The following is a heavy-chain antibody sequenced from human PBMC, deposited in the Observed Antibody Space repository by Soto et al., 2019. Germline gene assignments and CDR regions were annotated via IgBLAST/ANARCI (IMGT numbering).Heavy chain of an antibody. CDR3: ARENDSSGYLLIDAFDI. D-gene: IGHD3-22*01. J-gene: IGHJ3*02. CDR2: IWYDGSNK. Sequence: QVQLVESGGGVVQPGRSLRLSCAASGFTFSSYGMHWVRQAPGKGLEWVAVIWYDGSNKYYADSVKGRFTISRDNSKNTLYLQMNSLRAEDTAVYYCARENDSSGYLLIDAFDIWGQGTMVTVSS. V-gene: IGHV3-33*01. CDR1: GFTFSSYG.